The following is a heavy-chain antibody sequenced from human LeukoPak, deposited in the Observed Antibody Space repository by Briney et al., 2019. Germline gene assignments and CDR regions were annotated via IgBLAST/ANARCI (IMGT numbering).Heavy chain of an antibody. CDR3: ARDLSEKYSIDY. CDR1: GFTFSSYA. D-gene: IGHD2-15*01. J-gene: IGHJ4*02. V-gene: IGHV3-30-3*01. Sequence: GGSLRLSCAASGFTFSSYAIHWVRQAPGKGLEWVAFISYDGSVKFYADSVRGRFTVSRDNSKNTLYLQMNSLRTEDTAVYYCARDLSEKYSIDYWGQGTLVTVSS. CDR2: ISYDGSVK.